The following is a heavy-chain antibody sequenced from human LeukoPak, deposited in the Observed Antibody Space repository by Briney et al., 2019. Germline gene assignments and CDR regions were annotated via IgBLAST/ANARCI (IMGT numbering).Heavy chain of an antibody. Sequence: GGSLRLSCAASGFTFSSYSMNWVRQAPGKGLEWVSYISSSSSTIYYADSVKGRFTISRDNAKNSLYLQMNSLRAEDTAVYNCARARSRYGSGSYNFDYWGQGTLVTVSS. CDR3: ARARSRYGSGSYNFDY. D-gene: IGHD3-10*01. V-gene: IGHV3-48*04. CDR1: GFTFSSYS. J-gene: IGHJ4*02. CDR2: ISSSSSTI.